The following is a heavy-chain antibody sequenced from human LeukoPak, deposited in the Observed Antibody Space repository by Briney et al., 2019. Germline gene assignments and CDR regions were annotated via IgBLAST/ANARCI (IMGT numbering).Heavy chain of an antibody. CDR1: GFTFNDSW. D-gene: IGHD3-10*01. CDR3: ATVSKAWFGGPTGYWYFDL. J-gene: IGHJ2*01. Sequence: PGGSLRLSCVASGFTFNDSWMSWVRHVSGKGRECVAQTDGEGSREKYVDSVKGRFTISRDNDKKSLYLEMINLTVEATAVYYCATVSKAWFGGPTGYWYFDLCGRGTLVTVSS. V-gene: IGHV3-7*01. CDR2: TDGEGSRE.